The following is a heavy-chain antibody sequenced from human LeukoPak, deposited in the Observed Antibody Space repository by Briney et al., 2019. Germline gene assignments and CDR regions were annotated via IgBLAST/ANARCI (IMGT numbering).Heavy chain of an antibody. V-gene: IGHV1-3*01. J-gene: IGHJ1*01. CDR3: ATRPGIAVAGLDF. Sequence: ASVKVSCKASGYTLTSSAIHWVRQAPGQMFAWMGWINSANGDTKYSQKFQGRVTITRETSASTAYMEMSSLRSEDTAIYYCATRPGIAVAGLDFWGQGTLVTVSS. CDR2: INSANGDT. D-gene: IGHD6-19*01. CDR1: GYTLTSSA.